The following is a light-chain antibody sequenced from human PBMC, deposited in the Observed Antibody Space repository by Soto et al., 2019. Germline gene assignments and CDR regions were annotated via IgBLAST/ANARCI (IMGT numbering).Light chain of an antibody. V-gene: IGKV3-15*01. CDR1: QSVSSN. CDR3: QQYKNWSLYT. Sequence: EIVMTQSPATLSVSPGERATLSCRASQSVSSNLAWYQHKPGQAPRLLIYGASTRATGIPARCSGSGSGTEFTLTISSLQSEDFAVYYYQQYKNWSLYTFGQGTKLEIK. CDR2: GAS. J-gene: IGKJ2*01.